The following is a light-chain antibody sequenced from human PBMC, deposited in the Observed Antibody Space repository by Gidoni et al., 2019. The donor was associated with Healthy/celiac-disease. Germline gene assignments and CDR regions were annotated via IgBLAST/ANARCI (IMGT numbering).Light chain of an antibody. CDR2: GAS. CDR1: QSVSSN. V-gene: IGKV3-15*01. Sequence: EIVMTQSPATLSVSPGERATLSCKSSQSVSSNLAWYQQKPGQAPRLLIYGASTRATGIPARFSGSGSGTEFTLTISRLQSEDFADYYCQQYNNWPPLFGPGTKVDIK. CDR3: QQYNNWPPL. J-gene: IGKJ3*01.